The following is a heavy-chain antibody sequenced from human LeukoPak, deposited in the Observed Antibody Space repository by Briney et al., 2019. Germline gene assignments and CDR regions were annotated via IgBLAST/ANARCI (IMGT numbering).Heavy chain of an antibody. Sequence: PGGSLRLSCAASGFAFSSYWVTSVRQAPGKGLECVANIKQDGSKKYYVDSVKGRFTVSRANAENSQYVQMNSLRAEDTAVYYCARHRGTYYDYWGQGTLVTVSS. CDR3: ARHRGTYYDY. D-gene: IGHD1-26*01. CDR1: GFAFSSYW. CDR2: IKQDGSKK. V-gene: IGHV3-7*01. J-gene: IGHJ4*02.